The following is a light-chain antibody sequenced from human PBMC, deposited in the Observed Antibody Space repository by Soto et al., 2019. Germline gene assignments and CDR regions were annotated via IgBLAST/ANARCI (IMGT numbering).Light chain of an antibody. V-gene: IGLV1-40*01. J-gene: IGLJ3*02. CDR3: QSYDSSLSGSV. CDR1: SSYIGAGYD. Sequence: QSVLTQPPSVSGAPGQRVTISCTGSSSYIGAGYDVHWYQQLPGTAPKLLIYANSNRPSGVPDRFSGSKSGTSASLAITGLQAEDEADYYCQSYDSSLSGSVFGGGTKVTVL. CDR2: ANS.